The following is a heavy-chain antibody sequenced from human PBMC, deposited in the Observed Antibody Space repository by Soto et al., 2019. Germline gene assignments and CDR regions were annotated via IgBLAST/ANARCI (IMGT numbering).Heavy chain of an antibody. CDR1: GFTFSSYA. Sequence: QVQLVESGGGVVQPGRSLRLSCAASGFTFSSYAMHWVRQAPGKGLEWVAVISYDGSNKYYADSVKGRFTIPRDNSKNTLYLQMNSLRAEDTAVYYCAREDYGSGSLDYWGQGTLVTVSS. CDR2: ISYDGSNK. V-gene: IGHV3-30-3*01. CDR3: AREDYGSGSLDY. D-gene: IGHD3-10*01. J-gene: IGHJ4*02.